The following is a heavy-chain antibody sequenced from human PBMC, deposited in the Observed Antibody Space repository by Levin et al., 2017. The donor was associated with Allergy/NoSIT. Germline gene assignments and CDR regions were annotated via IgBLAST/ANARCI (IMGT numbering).Heavy chain of an antibody. Sequence: PGGSLRLSCKGSGYTFTTDWTGWVRQMPGKGLEWMGSIYPGGSDTRYSPSFEGQVTISADKSINTAYLQWSSLKASDTAVYYCTRGQNAVDCTGARCHRGAYYGMDGWGQGTTVTVSS. J-gene: IGHJ6*02. CDR1: GYTFTTDW. V-gene: IGHV5-51*01. D-gene: IGHD2-8*02. CDR3: TRGQNAVDCTGARCHRGAYYGMDG. CDR2: IYPGGSDT.